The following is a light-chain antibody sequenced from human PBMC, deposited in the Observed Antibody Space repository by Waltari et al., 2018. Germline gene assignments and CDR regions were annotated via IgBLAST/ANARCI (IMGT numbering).Light chain of an antibody. Sequence: DIQMTQSPSSLSASVGDRITITCRASQNINNYLSWYQQKPGQAPKLLIYAARTLQSGVPSRFSGSGSGTDFSLTISSLQPEDFATYYCQQSYSTFWTFGQGTKVGVK. CDR2: AAR. V-gene: IGKV1-39*01. J-gene: IGKJ1*01. CDR1: QNINNY. CDR3: QQSYSTFWT.